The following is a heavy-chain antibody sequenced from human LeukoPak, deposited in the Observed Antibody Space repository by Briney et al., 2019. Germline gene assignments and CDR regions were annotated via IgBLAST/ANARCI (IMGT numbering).Heavy chain of an antibody. CDR2: IYSGGST. CDR1: GFTVSSNY. J-gene: IGHJ4*02. Sequence: GGSLRLSCAASGFTVSSNYMSWVRQAPGKGLEWVSVIYSGGSTYYADSVKGRFTISRDNSKNTLYLQMNSLRAEDTAVYYCAKVLEDYGGNFDYWGQGTLVTVSS. D-gene: IGHD4-23*01. CDR3: AKVLEDYGGNFDY. V-gene: IGHV3-53*01.